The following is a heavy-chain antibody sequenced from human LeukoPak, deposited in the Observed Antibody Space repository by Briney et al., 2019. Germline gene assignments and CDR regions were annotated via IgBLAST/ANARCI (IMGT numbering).Heavy chain of an antibody. Sequence: GGSLRLSCAASGFTFSDYYMSWIRQAPGKGLEWVSAISGSGGSTYYADSVKGRFTISRDNSKNTLYLQMNSLRAEDTAVYYWAKAREGELLPYLDSGGRGPLVT. CDR3: AKAREGELLPYLDS. CDR1: GFTFSDYY. CDR2: ISGSGGST. D-gene: IGHD1-26*01. J-gene: IGHJ4*02. V-gene: IGHV3-23*01.